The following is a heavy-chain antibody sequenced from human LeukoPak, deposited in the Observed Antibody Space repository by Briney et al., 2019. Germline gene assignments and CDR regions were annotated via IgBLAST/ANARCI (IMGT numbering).Heavy chain of an antibody. CDR1: GYTFTGYY. CDR2: INPNSGGT. CDR3: ARVRDCSSTSCLYNYYYYMDV. V-gene: IGHV1-2*02. Sequence: ASVKVSCKASGYTFTGYYMHWVRQAPGQGLEWMGWINPNSGGTNYAQKFQGRVTMTRDTSISTAYMELSRLRSDDTAVYYRARVRDCSSTSCLYNYYYYMDVWGKGTTVTVSS. J-gene: IGHJ6*03. D-gene: IGHD2-2*01.